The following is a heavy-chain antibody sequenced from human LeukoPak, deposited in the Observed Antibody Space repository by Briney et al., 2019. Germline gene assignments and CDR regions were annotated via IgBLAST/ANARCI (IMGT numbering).Heavy chain of an antibody. V-gene: IGHV3-53*01. J-gene: IGHJ4*02. CDR2: IYSGGNT. CDR3: ARVADHYVSGRFDY. Sequence: GGSPRLSGAASGFTVSGNYMIWVRQTPGKRLEWVSLIYSGGNTYYTDSVKGRFTISRDNSENTLYLQMNSLRTEDTAVYYCARVADHYVSGRFDYWGQGTLVTVSS. D-gene: IGHD3-10*01. CDR1: GFTVSGNY.